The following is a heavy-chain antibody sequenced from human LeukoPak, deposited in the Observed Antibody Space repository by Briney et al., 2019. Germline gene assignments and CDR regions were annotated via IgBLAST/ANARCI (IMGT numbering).Heavy chain of an antibody. CDR1: GFTFSNAW. V-gene: IGHV3-15*01. D-gene: IGHD3-22*01. CDR2: INSKTDGGTT. Sequence: GGSLRLSCAASGFTFSNAWMSWVRQAPGKGLEWVGRINSKTDGGTTDYAAPVKGRFTISRDDSTSTVDLQMNSLKTEDTAVHYCDTTYYYDTSGDYWGQGTLVTVSS. J-gene: IGHJ4*02. CDR3: DTTYYYDTSGDY.